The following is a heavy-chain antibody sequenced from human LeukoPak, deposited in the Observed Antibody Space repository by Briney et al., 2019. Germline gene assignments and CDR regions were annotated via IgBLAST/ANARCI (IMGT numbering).Heavy chain of an antibody. CDR3: ARHRRRYGLHYYMDV. J-gene: IGHJ6*03. CDR1: GYTFTSYD. V-gene: IGHV1-8*03. CDR2: MNPNSGNT. D-gene: IGHD2-21*02. Sequence: ASVKVSCKASGYTFTSYDINWVRQATGQGLEWMGWMNPNSGNTGYAQKFQGRVTITRNTSISTAYMELSSLRSEDTAVYYCARHRRRYGLHYYMDVWGKGTTVTISS.